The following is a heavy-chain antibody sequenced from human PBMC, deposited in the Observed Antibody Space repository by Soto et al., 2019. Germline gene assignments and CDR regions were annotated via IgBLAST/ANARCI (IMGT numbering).Heavy chain of an antibody. Sequence: QVQLQESGPGLVKPSQTLSLTCTVSGGSISSGGYYWSWIRQHPGNGLEWIGYIYYSGSTYYNPSLKSRLKISVDPSKNQFSLNLSSVTAADTAVYYCARRSDYETFDYWGQGTLVTVSS. J-gene: IGHJ4*02. CDR1: GGSISSGGYY. CDR3: ARRSDYETFDY. V-gene: IGHV4-31*03. D-gene: IGHD5-12*01. CDR2: IYYSGST.